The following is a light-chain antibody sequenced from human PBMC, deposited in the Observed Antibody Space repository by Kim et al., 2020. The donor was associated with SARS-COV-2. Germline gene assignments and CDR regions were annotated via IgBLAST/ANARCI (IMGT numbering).Light chain of an antibody. CDR1: SLRILY. CDR3: NSRDSSGNHWV. CDR2: GQN. V-gene: IGLV3-19*01. Sequence: LGQTVMITCRGDSLRILYASWYQPKPGLAPLLVVFGQNNLPSVIPDRFSGSSSGNTASLTITGAQADDEADYCCNSRDSSGNHWVFGGGTQLTVL. J-gene: IGLJ3*02.